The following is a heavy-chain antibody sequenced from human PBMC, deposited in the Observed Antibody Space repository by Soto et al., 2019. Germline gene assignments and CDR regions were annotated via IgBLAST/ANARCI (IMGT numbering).Heavy chain of an antibody. CDR3: AKSILGSGSSKNYYYYYYMDV. CDR1: GFTFSSYA. V-gene: IGHV3-23*01. Sequence: GESLKISCAASGFTFSSYAMSWVRQAPGKGLEWVSAISGSGGSTYYADSVKGRFTISRDNSKNTLYLQMIGLRAEDTAVYYCAKSILGSGSSKNYYYYYYMDVWGKGTTVTVSS. J-gene: IGHJ6*03. D-gene: IGHD3-10*01. CDR2: ISGSGGST.